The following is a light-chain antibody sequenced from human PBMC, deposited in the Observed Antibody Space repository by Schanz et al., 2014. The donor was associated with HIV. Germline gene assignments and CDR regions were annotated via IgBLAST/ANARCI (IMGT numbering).Light chain of an antibody. J-gene: IGLJ2*01. Sequence: QSVLTQPPSASGTPGQRVTISCSGSSSNIGSNTVNWYQQLPGTAPKLLIYSNNQRPSGVPDRFSASKSGTSASLAISGLRSEDETDYYCAAWDDSLNGPVFGGGTKLTVL. CDR3: AAWDDSLNGPV. CDR2: SNN. V-gene: IGLV1-44*01. CDR1: SSNIGSNT.